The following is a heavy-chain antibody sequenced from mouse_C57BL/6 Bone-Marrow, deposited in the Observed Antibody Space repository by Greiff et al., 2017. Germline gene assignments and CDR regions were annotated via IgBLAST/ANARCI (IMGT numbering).Heavy chain of an antibody. Sequence: VQVVESGPGLVQPSQSLSITCTVSGFSLTSYGVHWVRQSPGKGLEWLGVIWRGGSTDCNAAFMSRLSITKDNSKSQVFFKMNSLQADDTAIYYCAIWGIYDGYFFDYWGQGTTLTVSS. CDR3: AIWGIYDGYFFDY. D-gene: IGHD2-3*01. J-gene: IGHJ2*01. CDR2: IWRGGST. CDR1: GFSLTSYG. V-gene: IGHV2-5*01.